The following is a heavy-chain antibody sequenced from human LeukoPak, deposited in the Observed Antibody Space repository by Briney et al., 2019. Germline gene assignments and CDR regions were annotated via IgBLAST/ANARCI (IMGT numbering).Heavy chain of an antibody. J-gene: IGHJ4*02. CDR2: ISVSGDWT. Sequence: GGSLRLSCEASGFTFSSYYMIWVRQAPGKGLEWVSVISVSGDWTYYADSVKGRFTISRDNSKNTLYLQMNSLRAENTAVYYCANYRQSITAAGNSREFADYWGQGTLVTVSS. V-gene: IGHV3-23*01. D-gene: IGHD6-13*01. CDR1: GFTFSSYY. CDR3: ANYRQSITAAGNSREFADY.